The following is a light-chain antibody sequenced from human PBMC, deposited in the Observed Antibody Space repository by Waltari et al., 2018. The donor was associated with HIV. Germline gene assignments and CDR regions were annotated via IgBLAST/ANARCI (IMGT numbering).Light chain of an antibody. Sequence: SVVTQPASVSGFPGQSVPISCTGTASDFGYGHFVPWYQQHPGKAPKVILYEVDSRASGVDDRFSGSKSGNTASLTISGLRTEDEANYYCSSFTKDFTVIFGGGTKVTIL. CDR2: EVD. V-gene: IGLV2-14*03. CDR3: SSFTKDFTVI. J-gene: IGLJ2*01. CDR1: ASDFGYGHF.